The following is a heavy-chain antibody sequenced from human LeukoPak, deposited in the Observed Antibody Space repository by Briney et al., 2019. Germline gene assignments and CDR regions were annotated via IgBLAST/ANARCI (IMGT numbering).Heavy chain of an antibody. J-gene: IGHJ4*02. D-gene: IGHD1-26*01. CDR3: AKDVNGVVGASIG. Sequence: GGSLRLPCAASGFTFDDYAMQWVRQAPGKGLEWVSLISGDGGGTFYADSVKGRFTISRDNSRNSLYLQMNSLRTEDTAFYYCAKDVNGVVGASIGWGPGSLVTVSS. CDR2: ISGDGGGT. CDR1: GFTFDDYA. V-gene: IGHV3-43*02.